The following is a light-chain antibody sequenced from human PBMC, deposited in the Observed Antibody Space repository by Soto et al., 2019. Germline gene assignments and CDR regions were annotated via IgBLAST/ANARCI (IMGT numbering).Light chain of an antibody. J-gene: IGKJ1*01. CDR1: QSISNY. CDR3: QHYHSVPWT. V-gene: IGKV1-39*01. CDR2: TAS. Sequence: DIQMTQSPSSLSASVGDRVTITCRASQSISNYLNWYQQKPGKAPKVLIYTASNLQSGAPSRFSGSGSGTDFTLTISRLQHEDFATYYCQHYHSVPWTFGQGTKVEIK.